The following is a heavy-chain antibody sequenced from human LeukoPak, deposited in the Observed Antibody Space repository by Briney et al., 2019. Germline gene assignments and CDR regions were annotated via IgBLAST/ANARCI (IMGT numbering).Heavy chain of an antibody. V-gene: IGHV3-30*02. D-gene: IGHD6-13*01. CDR3: AKDSGSSSWYLDY. J-gene: IGHJ4*02. CDR2: IWYGGSNK. Sequence: GGSLRPSCAASGFTFSSYGMHWVRQAPGKGLEWVAVIWYGGSNKYYADSVKGRFTISRDNSKNTLYLQMNSLRAEDTAVYYCAKDSGSSSWYLDYWGQGTLVTVSS. CDR1: GFTFSSYG.